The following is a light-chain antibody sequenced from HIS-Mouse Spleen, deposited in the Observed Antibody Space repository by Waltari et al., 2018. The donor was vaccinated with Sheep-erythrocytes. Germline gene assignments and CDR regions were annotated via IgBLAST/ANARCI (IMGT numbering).Light chain of an antibody. V-gene: IGLV1-44*01. CDR1: SPNIGSNT. Sequence: QSVLTQPPSASGTPGQRVTISGSGSSPNIGSNTVNWYQQPPGTAPKLLIYSTNQRPSGVPDRFSGSKSGTSASLAISGLQSEDEADYYCAAWDDSLNGPVFGGGTKLTVL. J-gene: IGLJ3*02. CDR3: AAWDDSLNGPV. CDR2: STN.